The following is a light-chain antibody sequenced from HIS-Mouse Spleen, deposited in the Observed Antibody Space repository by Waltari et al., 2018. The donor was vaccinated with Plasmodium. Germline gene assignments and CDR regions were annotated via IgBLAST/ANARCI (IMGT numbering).Light chain of an antibody. J-gene: IGKJ3*01. CDR2: DAS. Sequence: DIQMTQSPSSLSASVVDSVTITCQASQDISNYLNCYQQKPGKAPKLLIYDASNLETGVPSRFSGSGSGTDFTFTISSLQPEDIATYYCQQYDNLPPLFTFGPGTKVDIK. CDR3: QQYDNLPPLFT. V-gene: IGKV1-33*01. CDR1: QDISNY.